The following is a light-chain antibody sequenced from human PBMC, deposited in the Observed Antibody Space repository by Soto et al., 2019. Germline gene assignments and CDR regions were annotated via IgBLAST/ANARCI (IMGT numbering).Light chain of an antibody. CDR3: QQRSNWPSST. Sequence: EIVLTQSPATLSLSPGDRATLSCRASQSVSSYLAWYQQKPGQAPRLLIYDASNRATGIPARFSGSGSGTDFTLTISSLEPEDFAVYYCQQRSNWPSSTFGQGTRWIS. J-gene: IGKJ1*01. CDR1: QSVSSY. V-gene: IGKV3-11*01. CDR2: DAS.